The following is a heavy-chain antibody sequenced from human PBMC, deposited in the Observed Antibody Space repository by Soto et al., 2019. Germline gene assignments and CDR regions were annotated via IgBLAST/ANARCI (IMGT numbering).Heavy chain of an antibody. CDR1: GASISSGGYY. Sequence: PSETLSLTCTVSGASISSGGYYWGWIRQHPGKGLEWIGFIYYIGTSYYNPSLESRITLSVDTSKNHFSLSLTSVTAADTAVYYCARVVRDVLSDRYYWYFYLWGRGTRVTVS. CDR3: ARVVRDVLSDRYYWYFYL. J-gene: IGHJ2*01. CDR2: IYYIGTS. D-gene: IGHD3-16*02. V-gene: IGHV4-31*03.